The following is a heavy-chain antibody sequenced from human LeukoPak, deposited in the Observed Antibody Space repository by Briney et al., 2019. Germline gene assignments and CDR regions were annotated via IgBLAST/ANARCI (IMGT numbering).Heavy chain of an antibody. CDR2: MNPNSGNT. Sequence: ASVKVSCKASGYTFTSYDINWVRQATGQGLEWMGWMNPNSGNTGYAQKFQGRVTMTRNTSISTAYMELSSLRSEDTAVYYCARGTGPTLLWFGELLSGYYYYYGMDVWGQGTTVTVPS. D-gene: IGHD3-10*01. CDR3: ARGTGPTLLWFGELLSGYYYYYGMDV. CDR1: GYTFTSYD. V-gene: IGHV1-8*01. J-gene: IGHJ6*02.